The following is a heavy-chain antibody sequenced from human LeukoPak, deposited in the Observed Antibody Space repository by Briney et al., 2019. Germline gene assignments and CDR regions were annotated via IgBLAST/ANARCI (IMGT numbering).Heavy chain of an antibody. V-gene: IGHV4-59*01. D-gene: IGHD5-18*01. Sequence: SETLSLTCTVSGGSISSYYRSWIRQPPGKGLEWFGYIYYSGSTNYNPSLTSRVTISVDTSKNQFSLKLSSVTAADTAVYYCARVDTGMVTMGSYNWFDPWGQGTLVTVSS. CDR3: ARVDTGMVTMGSYNWFDP. J-gene: IGHJ5*02. CDR2: IYYSGST. CDR1: GGSISSYY.